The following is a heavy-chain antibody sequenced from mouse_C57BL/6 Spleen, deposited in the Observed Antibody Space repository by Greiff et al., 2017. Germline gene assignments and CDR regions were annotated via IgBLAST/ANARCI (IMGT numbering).Heavy chain of an antibody. V-gene: IGHV1-62-2*01. CDR2: FYPGSGSI. CDR1: GYTFTEYT. J-gene: IGHJ4*01. D-gene: IGHD1-1*01. CDR3: ARHEVYYYGSSLKGYAMDY. Sequence: QVQLQQSGAELVKPGASVKLSCKASGYTFTEYTIHWVKQRSGQGLEWIGWFYPGSGSIKYNENFKDKATLTADKSSSTVYMELSRFTSEDSAVYFCARHEVYYYGSSLKGYAMDYGGQGTSVTVSS.